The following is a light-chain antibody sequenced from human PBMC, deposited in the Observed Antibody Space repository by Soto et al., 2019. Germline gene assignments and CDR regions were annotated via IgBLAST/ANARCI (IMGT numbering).Light chain of an antibody. CDR1: DDVCGW. Sequence: DTHLTQSPSSVSASVGDRVTMTCRASDDVCGWLAWYQQQPGKAPKLLIFAVSTFHSGVPSRVSGTGSGTEFTLTVTDFQPEDFATYYCQQSNRFPFTFRPGTKVEVK. CDR3: QQSNRFPFT. J-gene: IGKJ3*01. V-gene: IGKV1-12*02. CDR2: AVS.